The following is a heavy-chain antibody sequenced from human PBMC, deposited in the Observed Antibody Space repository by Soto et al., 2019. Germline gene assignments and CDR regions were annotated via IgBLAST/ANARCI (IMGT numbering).Heavy chain of an antibody. J-gene: IGHJ4*02. D-gene: IGHD5-18*01. V-gene: IGHV3-9*01. CDR2: ISWNSGNI. CDR1: GFTCDDYA. Sequence: EVQLEESGGALVQPGRSLRLSCAASGFTCDDYAMYWVRQVLGKGLEWVSSISWNSGNIGYADSVKGRVTTSRDNSENSLYLQMNSLRPEDTALYYCVRSKGGYSYGTPFAYWGQGTLVTVSS. CDR3: VRSKGGYSYGTPFAY.